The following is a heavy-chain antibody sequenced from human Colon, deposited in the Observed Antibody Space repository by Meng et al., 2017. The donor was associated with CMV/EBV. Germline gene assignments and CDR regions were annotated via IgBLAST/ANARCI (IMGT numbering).Heavy chain of an antibody. Sequence: ETLSLTCAASGFSFSNFWMSWVRQAPGKGLEWVANIKQDGSEQFYADSVKGRFTISRDNAKNSLYLQMNSLTAGDTALYYCGKNRVESWGQGTLVTVSS. V-gene: IGHV3-7*01. D-gene: IGHD3-10*01. CDR3: GKNRVES. CDR2: IKQDGSEQ. J-gene: IGHJ4*02. CDR1: GFSFSNFW.